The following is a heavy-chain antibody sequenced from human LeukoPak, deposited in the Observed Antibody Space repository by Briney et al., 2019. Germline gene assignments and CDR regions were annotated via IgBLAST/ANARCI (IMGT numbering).Heavy chain of an antibody. CDR1: GFTFSSYS. D-gene: IGHD3-22*01. V-gene: IGHV3-21*01. J-gene: IGHJ4*02. CDR3: ARDVGPDSSGYSY. Sequence: GGSLRLSCAASGFTFSSYSMNWVRQAPGKGLEWVSSISSSSYIYYADSVKGRFTISRDNAKNSLYLQMNSLRAEDTAVYYCARDVGPDSSGYSYWGQGTLVTVSS. CDR2: ISSSSYI.